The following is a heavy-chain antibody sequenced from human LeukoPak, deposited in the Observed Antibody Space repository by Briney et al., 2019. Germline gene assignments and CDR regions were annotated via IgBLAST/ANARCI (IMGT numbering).Heavy chain of an antibody. D-gene: IGHD6-19*01. CDR1: GFTFSSYG. CDR3: ARDFGSSGWYGIDY. CDR2: ISYDGSNK. J-gene: IGHJ4*02. V-gene: IGHV3-30*03. Sequence: PGRSLRLSCAASGFTFSSYGMHWVRQAPGKGLEWVAVISYDGSNKYYADSVKGRFTISRDNSKNTLYLQMNSLRAEDTAVYYCARDFGSSGWYGIDYWGQGTLVTVSS.